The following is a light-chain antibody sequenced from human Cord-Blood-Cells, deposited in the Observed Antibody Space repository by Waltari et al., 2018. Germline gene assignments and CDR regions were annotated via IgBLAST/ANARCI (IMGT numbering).Light chain of an antibody. J-gene: IGLJ1*01. CDR2: EGS. CDR1: SSDVGNYNL. CDR3: CSYAGSSTSYV. V-gene: IGLV2-23*01. Sequence: QSALTQPASVSGSPGQSITIPCTGTSSDVGNYNLVSWYQQHPGKAPKLMIYEGSKRPSGVSNRFSGSKSGNTASLTISGLQAEDEADYYCCSYAGSSTSYVFGTGTKVTVL.